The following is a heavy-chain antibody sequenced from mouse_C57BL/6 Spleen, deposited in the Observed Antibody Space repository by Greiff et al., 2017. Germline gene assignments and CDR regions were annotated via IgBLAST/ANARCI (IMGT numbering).Heavy chain of an antibody. J-gene: IGHJ4*01. Sequence: EVQLVESEGGLVQPGSSMKLSCTASGFTFSDYYMAWVRQVPEKGLEWVANINYDGSSTYYLDSLKSRFIISRDNAKNILYLQMSSLKSEDTATYYCAREEDYPLYAMDYWGQGTSVTVSS. D-gene: IGHD2-4*01. CDR2: INYDGSST. CDR3: AREEDYPLYAMDY. V-gene: IGHV5-16*01. CDR1: GFTFSDYY.